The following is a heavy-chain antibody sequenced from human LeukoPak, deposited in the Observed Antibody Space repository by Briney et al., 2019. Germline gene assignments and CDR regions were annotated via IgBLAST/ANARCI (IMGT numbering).Heavy chain of an antibody. CDR2: IYSGGST. J-gene: IGHJ6*02. V-gene: IGHV3-53*01. CDR1: GFTVSSNY. D-gene: IGHD3-3*01. Sequence: GGSLRLSCAASGFTVSSNYMSWVRQAPGKGLEWVSVIYSGGSTYYSDSVKGRFTISRDNAKNSLYLQMNSLRAEDTAVYYCARDPQGYDFWSGYFRRDYYYYGMDVWGQGTTVTVSS. CDR3: ARDPQGYDFWSGYFRRDYYYYGMDV.